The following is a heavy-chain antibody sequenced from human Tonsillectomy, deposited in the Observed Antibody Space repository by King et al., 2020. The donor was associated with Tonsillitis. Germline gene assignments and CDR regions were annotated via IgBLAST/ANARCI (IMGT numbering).Heavy chain of an antibody. CDR2: IKQDGSEK. CDR1: GFTFSSNW. V-gene: IGHV3-7*01. CDR3: AIPYNW. D-gene: IGHD1-20*01. J-gene: IGHJ3*01. Sequence: VQLVESGGGLVQPGGSLRLSCAASGFTFSSNWMSCFRQAPGEGLEWVANIKQDGSEKYYLDSVEGRFTISRDNAKNSLYLQMNSLRAEDTAMYYCAIPYNWWGQGTMVTVSS.